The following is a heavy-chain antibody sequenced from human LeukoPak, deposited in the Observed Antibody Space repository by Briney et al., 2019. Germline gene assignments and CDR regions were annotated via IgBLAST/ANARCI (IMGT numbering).Heavy chain of an antibody. CDR1: GYSISSGYY. CDR3: ARGALKKGYCSSTSCYRVLDP. V-gene: IGHV4-38-2*02. CDR2: IYHSGRT. D-gene: IGHD2-2*02. Sequence: SETLSLTCTVSGYSISSGYYWGWIRQPPGKGLEWIGSIYHSGRTFYNPSLKSRVTISVDTSKNQFSLKLSSVTAADTAVYYCARGALKKGYCSSTSCYRVLDPWGQGTLVTVSS. J-gene: IGHJ5*02.